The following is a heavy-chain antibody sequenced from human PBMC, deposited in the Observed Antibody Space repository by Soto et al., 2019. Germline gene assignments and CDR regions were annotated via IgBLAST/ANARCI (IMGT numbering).Heavy chain of an antibody. CDR1: EFTFSSYS. Sequence: GGSLRLSCAASEFTFSSYSMNWVRQAPGKGLEWVSSISSSSSYIYYADSVKGRFTISRDNAKNSLYLQMNSLRAEDTAVYYCARDFPRVAVAGPNWFDPWGQGTLVTVSS. CDR3: ARDFPRVAVAGPNWFDP. CDR2: ISSSSSYI. J-gene: IGHJ5*02. D-gene: IGHD6-19*01. V-gene: IGHV3-21*01.